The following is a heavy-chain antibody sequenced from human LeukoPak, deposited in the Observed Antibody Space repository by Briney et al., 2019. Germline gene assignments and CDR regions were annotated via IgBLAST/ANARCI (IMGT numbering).Heavy chain of an antibody. CDR3: ARWPYSSSYYFDY. J-gene: IGHJ4*02. Sequence: GGSLRLSCAASGFTFSSNSVNWVRQAPGKGLEWVSYISYSSGTIYSADSVKGRFTVSRDNAKNSLYLQMNSLTAEDTAVYYCARWPYSSSYYFDYWGQGTLVTVSS. CDR2: ISYSSGTI. D-gene: IGHD6-6*01. V-gene: IGHV3-48*01. CDR1: GFTFSSNS.